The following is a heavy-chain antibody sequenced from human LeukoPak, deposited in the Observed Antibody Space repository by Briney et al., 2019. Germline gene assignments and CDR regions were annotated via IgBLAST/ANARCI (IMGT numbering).Heavy chain of an antibody. J-gene: IGHJ6*03. CDR2: IYTSGST. V-gene: IGHV4-59*10. CDR3: ASVRSGYSGYDVHYYYYMDV. Sequence: SETLSLTCAVYGGSFSGYYWSWIRQPAGKGLEWIGRIYTSGSTNYNPSLKSRVTMSVDTSKNQFSLKLSSVTAADTAVYYCASVRSGYSGYDVHYYYYMDVWGKGTTVTVSS. D-gene: IGHD5-12*01. CDR1: GGSFSGYY.